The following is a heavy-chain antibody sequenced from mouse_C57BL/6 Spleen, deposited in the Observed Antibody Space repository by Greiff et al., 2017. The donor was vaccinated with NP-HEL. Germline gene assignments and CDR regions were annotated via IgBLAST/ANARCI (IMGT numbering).Heavy chain of an antibody. CDR2: IHPNSGST. V-gene: IGHV1-64*01. D-gene: IGHD1-1*01. CDR3: ARPGSSLYWYFDV. J-gene: IGHJ1*03. CDR1: GYTFTSYW. Sequence: QVQLKQPGAELVKPGASVKLSCKASGYTFTSYWMHWVNQRPGQGLEWIGMIHPNSGSTNYNEKFKSKATLTVDKSSSTAYMQLSSLTSEDSAVYYCARPGSSLYWYFDVWGTGTTVTVSS.